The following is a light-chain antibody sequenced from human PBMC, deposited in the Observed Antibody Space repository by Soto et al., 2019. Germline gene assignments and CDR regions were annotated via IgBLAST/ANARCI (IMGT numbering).Light chain of an antibody. CDR3: QQYNNWPQT. CDR1: QSVTSN. Sequence: EVVMTQSPATLSLSPGERATLSCRASQSVTSNVAWYQQKPGRAPRLLIYGASTRATGIPARFSGSGSGTEFTLTISSLQSEDFAVYYCQQYNNWPQTFGQGTKVDI. V-gene: IGKV3-15*01. J-gene: IGKJ1*01. CDR2: GAS.